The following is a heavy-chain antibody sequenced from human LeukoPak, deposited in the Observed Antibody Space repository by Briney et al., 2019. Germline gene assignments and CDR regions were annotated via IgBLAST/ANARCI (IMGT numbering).Heavy chain of an antibody. V-gene: IGHV4-4*07. CDR3: ARGFQLPWYLDL. CDR1: AVSLSTYY. J-gene: IGHJ2*01. Sequence: SETLSLTCPVSAVSLSTYYWSWIRPPAGKGLEWIGRIHTSGSTNYNPSLQSRVTILVDTSKSQFSLKLSSVTAADTAVYYCARGFQLPWYLDLWGRGTLVTVCS. CDR2: IHTSGST. D-gene: IGHD2-2*01.